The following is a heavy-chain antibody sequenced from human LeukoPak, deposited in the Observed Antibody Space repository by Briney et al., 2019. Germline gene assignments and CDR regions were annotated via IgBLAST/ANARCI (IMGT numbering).Heavy chain of an antibody. D-gene: IGHD2-2*01. J-gene: IGHJ6*02. CDR3: ARDPNSYCSSTSCYYYGMDV. CDR2: IFDSGST. V-gene: IGHV4-59*01. CDR1: GGSFSSYF. Sequence: SETLSLTCAVYGGSFSSYFWSWIRQPPGKGLEWIGYIFDSGSTNYNPSLKSRVTISVDTSKSQLSLKLSSVTAADTAVYYCARDPNSYCSSTSCYYYGMDVWGQGTAVTVSS.